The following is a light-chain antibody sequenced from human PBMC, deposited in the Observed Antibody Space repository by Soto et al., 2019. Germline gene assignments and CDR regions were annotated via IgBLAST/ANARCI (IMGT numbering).Light chain of an antibody. V-gene: IGLV2-14*01. CDR1: SSDVGGYNY. CDR3: SAYTSSSSLGV. J-gene: IGLJ3*02. Sequence: SALTQPASVSGSPGQSITISCTGTSSDVGGYNYVSWYQQHPGKAPKLMIYDVSDRPSGVSNRFSGSKSGNTASLTISGLQAEDEADYDCSAYTSSSSLGVFGGGTKLTVL. CDR2: DVS.